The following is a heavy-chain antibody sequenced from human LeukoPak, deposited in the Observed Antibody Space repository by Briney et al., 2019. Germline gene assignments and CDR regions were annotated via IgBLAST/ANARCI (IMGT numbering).Heavy chain of an antibody. CDR1: GCSISIYY. V-gene: IGHV4-59*08. Sequence: SGTLSLTCAVSGCSISIYYWSWIRQPPGKGLEWIGYIYYSGSTNYNPSLKSRVTISVDTSKNQFSLKLSSVTAADTAAYYCARHAQVPSTYYCCYMDVWGKGTTVTVSS. D-gene: IGHD2-2*01. CDR3: ARHAQVPSTYYCCYMDV. J-gene: IGHJ6*03. CDR2: IYYSGST.